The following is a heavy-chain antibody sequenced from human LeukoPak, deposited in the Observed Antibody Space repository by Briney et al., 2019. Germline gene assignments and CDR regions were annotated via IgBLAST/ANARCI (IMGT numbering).Heavy chain of an antibody. D-gene: IGHD3-22*01. CDR2: LYYSGRI. V-gene: IGHV4-39*01. Sequence: SETLCLTCTVSGGAITGSSYYWGWIRQSPGKGLEWIGSLYYSGRIYCNPSLKSRVSMSADTAKNQFALKRNSRTAADKAVYYCARQYYDSTGYYYFDHWDQGTLVTVSS. CDR3: ARQYYDSTGYYYFDH. CDR1: GGAITGSSYY. J-gene: IGHJ4*02.